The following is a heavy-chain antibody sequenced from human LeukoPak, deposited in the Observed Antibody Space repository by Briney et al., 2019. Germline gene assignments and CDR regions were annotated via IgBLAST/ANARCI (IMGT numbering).Heavy chain of an antibody. CDR3: ARDYGSGSYYTAPGWFDP. CDR2: IWYDGSNK. V-gene: IGHV3-33*01. J-gene: IGHJ5*02. Sequence: GGSLRLSCAASGFTFSSYGMHWVRQAPGKRLEWVAAIWYDGSNKYYADSVKGRFTISRDNSKNTLYLQMNSLRAEDTAVYYCARDYGSGSYYTAPGWFDPWGQGTLVTVSS. D-gene: IGHD3-10*01. CDR1: GFTFSSYG.